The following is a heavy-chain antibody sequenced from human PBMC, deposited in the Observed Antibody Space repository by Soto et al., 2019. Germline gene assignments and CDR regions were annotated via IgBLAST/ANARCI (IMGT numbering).Heavy chain of an antibody. CDR1: GGSISSGGYS. Sequence: QLQLQESGSGLVKPSQTLSLTCAVSGGSISSGGYSWSWIRQPPGKGLECIGYIYHSGSTYYHPSLKSRVTISVDRSKNQFSLKLSSVTAADTAVYYCASRPPYYYGSGSYGFDPWGQGTLVTVSS. J-gene: IGHJ5*02. V-gene: IGHV4-30-2*01. D-gene: IGHD3-10*01. CDR2: IYHSGST. CDR3: ASRPPYYYGSGSYGFDP.